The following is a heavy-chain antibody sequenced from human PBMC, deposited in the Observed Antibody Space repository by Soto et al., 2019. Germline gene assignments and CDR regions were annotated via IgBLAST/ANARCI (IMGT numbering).Heavy chain of an antibody. V-gene: IGHV3-23*01. CDR3: ARGRGKWLVFDY. CDR2: ISGSGGST. Sequence: EVQLLESGGGLVQPGGSLRLSCAASGFTFSSYAMSWVRQAPGKGLEWVSAISGSGGSTYYADSVKGRLTISRDNSKNTLYLQMNSLRADDTAVYYCARGRGKWLVFDYGGQGTLVTFS. D-gene: IGHD6-19*01. CDR1: GFTFSSYA. J-gene: IGHJ4*02.